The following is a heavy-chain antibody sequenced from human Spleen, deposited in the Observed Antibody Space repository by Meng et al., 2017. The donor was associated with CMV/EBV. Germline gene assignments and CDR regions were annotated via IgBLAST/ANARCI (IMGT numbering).Heavy chain of an antibody. CDR3: AKDARSSTRYLGYAMDV. CDR1: GFTFSSYS. CDR2: ISSSSSTI. D-gene: IGHD1-26*01. Sequence: GESLKISCAASGFTFSSYSMNWVRQAPGKGLEWVSYISSSSSTIYYADSVKGRFTISRDNAKNSLYLQMNSLRAEDTAIYYCAKDARSSTRYLGYAMDVWGLGTTVTVSS. J-gene: IGHJ6*02. V-gene: IGHV3-48*04.